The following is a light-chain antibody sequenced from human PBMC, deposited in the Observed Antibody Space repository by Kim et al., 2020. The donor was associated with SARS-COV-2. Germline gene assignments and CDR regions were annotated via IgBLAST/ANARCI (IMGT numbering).Light chain of an antibody. CDR1: NIGNKN. Sequence: SYELTQPPSVSVAPGQTASITCGGNNIGNKNVHWYQHKPGQAPLLVISYDSDRPAGIPDQFSGSNSGNTATLTSSRVEAGDEADYSCQVWDSGSDHVVFGGGTQLTVL. V-gene: IGLV3-21*04. CDR2: YDS. CDR3: QVWDSGSDHVV. J-gene: IGLJ2*01.